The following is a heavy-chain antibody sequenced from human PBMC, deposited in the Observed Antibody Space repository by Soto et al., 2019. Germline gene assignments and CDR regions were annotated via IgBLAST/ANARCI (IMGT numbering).Heavy chain of an antibody. J-gene: IGHJ5*02. V-gene: IGHV4-39*07. Sequence: SETVSLTCTVSGGSISSSTYYWGWMRQPPGKGLEWIASFFIGGNTYYNPSLKSRVTISVDTSKNQFSLKLSSVTAADTAVYYFARGVGSGSYYNQYNWFDPWGQGTLVTVSS. CDR1: GGSISSSTYY. CDR2: FFIGGNT. CDR3: ARGVGSGSYYNQYNWFDP. D-gene: IGHD3-10*01.